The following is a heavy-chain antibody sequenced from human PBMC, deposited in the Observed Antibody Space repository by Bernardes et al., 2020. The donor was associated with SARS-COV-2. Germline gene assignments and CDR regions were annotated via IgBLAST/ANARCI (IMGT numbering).Heavy chain of an antibody. J-gene: IGHJ6*02. CDR1: GGSISGGNYY. CDR3: ARHFRTVGDSVDFLIEGTDV. V-gene: IGHV4-31*03. CDR2: IYYTGSA. Sequence: SETLSLTCTVSGGSISGGNYYWSWIRQHPGKGLEWIGYIYYTGSAYYSPSLRSRGTISVDTSQNQFSLKLSSVTAADTAVYFCARHFRTVGDSVDFLIEGTDVWGQGTTVTVSS. D-gene: IGHD3-9*01.